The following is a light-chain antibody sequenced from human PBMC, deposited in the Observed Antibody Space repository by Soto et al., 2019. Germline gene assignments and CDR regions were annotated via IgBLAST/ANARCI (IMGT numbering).Light chain of an antibody. CDR2: DAS. CDR3: QQYQYWPPRT. CDR1: QSVDTL. J-gene: IGKJ1*01. Sequence: VMTQSPGTLSVSPGERATLSCRASQSVDTLLAWYQQRPGQAPRLLISDASTRATGVSARFSGSGSGTEFTLTIISLQSEDSALYYCQQYQYWPPRTFGQGTKVEI. V-gene: IGKV3-15*01.